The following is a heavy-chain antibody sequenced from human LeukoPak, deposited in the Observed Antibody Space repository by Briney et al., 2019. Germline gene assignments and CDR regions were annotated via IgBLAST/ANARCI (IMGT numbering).Heavy chain of an antibody. CDR1: GGSFSGYY. V-gene: IGHV4-34*01. CDR2: INHSGST. Sequence: PSETLSLTCAVYGGSFSGYYWSWIRQPPGKGLEWIGEINHSGSTNYNPSLKSRVTISVDTSKNQFSLKLSSVTAADTAVYYCARHDIGWFDPWGQGTLVTVSS. CDR3: ARHDIGWFDP. J-gene: IGHJ5*02. D-gene: IGHD3-9*01.